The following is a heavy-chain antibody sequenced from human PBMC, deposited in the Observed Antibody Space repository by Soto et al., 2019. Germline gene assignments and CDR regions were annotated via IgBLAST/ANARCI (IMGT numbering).Heavy chain of an antibody. D-gene: IGHD6-19*01. Sequence: GGSLRLSCAASGFTFSSYAMHWFRQAPGKGLEYVSAISSNGGSTYYANSVKGRFTISRDNSKNTLYLQMGSLRAEDMTVYYCARERPYSRGWFFLFDPWGQGTLVTVSS. J-gene: IGHJ5*02. CDR3: ARERPYSRGWFFLFDP. CDR1: GFTFSSYA. V-gene: IGHV3-64*01. CDR2: ISSNGGST.